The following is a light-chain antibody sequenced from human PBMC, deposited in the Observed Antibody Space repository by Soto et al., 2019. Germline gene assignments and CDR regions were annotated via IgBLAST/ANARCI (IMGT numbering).Light chain of an antibody. V-gene: IGLV2-14*01. CDR1: SSDVGGYNY. Sequence: ALTQPASVSGSPGQSITISCTGTSSDVGGYNYVSWYQQHPGKAPKVMIYDVSNRPSGVSNRFSGTKSGNTASLTISGLQAEDEADYYCSSYTRSSTLYVFGTGTKVTVL. J-gene: IGLJ1*01. CDR3: SSYTRSSTLYV. CDR2: DVS.